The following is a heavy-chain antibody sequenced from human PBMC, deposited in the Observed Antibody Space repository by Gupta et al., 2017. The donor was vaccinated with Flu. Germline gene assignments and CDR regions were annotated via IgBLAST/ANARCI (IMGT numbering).Heavy chain of an antibody. J-gene: IGHJ5*02. Sequence: EVQLLESGGGLVQPGGSLRLSCAASGFRFGAYAMNWVRQAPGKGPEWFSAIDEGSGGSTHYADSARGRFTISRDDSRNTLYLQMNSLRVEDTAVYYCAKQYLDAAWGRGTLVTVSP. V-gene: IGHV3-23*01. CDR3: AKQYLDAA. CDR1: GFRFGAYA. CDR2: IDEGSGGST. D-gene: IGHD1-20*01.